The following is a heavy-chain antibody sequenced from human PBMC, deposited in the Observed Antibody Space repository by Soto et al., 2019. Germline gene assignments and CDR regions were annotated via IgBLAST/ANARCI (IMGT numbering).Heavy chain of an antibody. J-gene: IGHJ5*02. D-gene: IGHD3-10*01. V-gene: IGHV4-4*02. CDR2: ISHSGST. Sequence: QVQLQESGPGLVKPSGTLSLTCAGSGGSISTSDWWNWVRQPPGKGLEWIGEISHSGSTHYNPYLKSRVTISVDKSKNQFSLSLTSVTAADTAMYYCARGRDYGSAPAFDPWGQGTLVTVSS. CDR3: ARGRDYGSAPAFDP. CDR1: GGSISTSDW.